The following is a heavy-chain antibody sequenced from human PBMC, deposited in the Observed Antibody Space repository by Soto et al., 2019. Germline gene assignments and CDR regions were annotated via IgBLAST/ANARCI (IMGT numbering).Heavy chain of an antibody. V-gene: IGHV3-23*01. D-gene: IGHD2-2*01. Sequence: ASLTLSCAAAGFTFSSYGMSWVRQAPGKGLEWVSAVSGSGGSVYYADSVRGRFTISRDNSKNTLYLQVNSLRAEDTAIYYCAKGSVVGADYAYGMDVWGQGTPVTVS. J-gene: IGHJ6*02. CDR1: GFTFSSYG. CDR3: AKGSVVGADYAYGMDV. CDR2: VSGSGGSV.